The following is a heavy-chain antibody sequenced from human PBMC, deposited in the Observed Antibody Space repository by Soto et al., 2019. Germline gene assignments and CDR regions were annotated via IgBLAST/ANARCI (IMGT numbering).Heavy chain of an antibody. D-gene: IGHD4-4*01. J-gene: IGHJ6*02. Sequence: GSLSLSCAASGFTFSNYAMSWVRQAPGEGLDWVSTTTNTGGDRINADSVKGRFTISRDNSKNTLYLQMNSLRAEDTAVYYCARLHRKNYHYYGMDVWGQGTTVTVSS. CDR3: ARLHRKNYHYYGMDV. CDR2: TTNTGGDR. V-gene: IGHV3-23*01. CDR1: GFTFSNYA.